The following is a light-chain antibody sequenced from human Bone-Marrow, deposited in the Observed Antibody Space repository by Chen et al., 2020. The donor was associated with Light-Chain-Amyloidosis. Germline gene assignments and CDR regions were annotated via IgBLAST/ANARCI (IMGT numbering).Light chain of an antibody. CDR3: SSYAGSNNYV. V-gene: IGLV2-8*01. Sequence: QSALTQPASVSGYPGQSITISCSGTSSDVGGYNYVSWYQQHPGKAPKLMIYEVSKRPSGVPDRCSGAKSGNAASLTVSGLQAEDEADYYWSSYAGSNNYVFGTGTKVAVL. CDR1: SSDVGGYNY. CDR2: EVS. J-gene: IGLJ1*01.